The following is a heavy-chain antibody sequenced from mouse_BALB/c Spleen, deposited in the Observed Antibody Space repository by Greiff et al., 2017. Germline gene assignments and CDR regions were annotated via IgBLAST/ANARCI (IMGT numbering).Heavy chain of an antibody. CDR2: IWAGGST. D-gene: IGHD1-1*01. Sequence: QVQLKESGPGLVAPSQSLSITCTVSGFSLTSYGVHWVRQPPGKGLEWLGVIWAGGSTNYNSALMSRLSISKDNSKSQVFLKMNSLQTDDTAMYYCAREIYYSGSPYYYAMDYWGQGTSVTVSS. CDR1: GFSLTSYG. J-gene: IGHJ4*01. CDR3: AREIYYSGSPYYYAMDY. V-gene: IGHV2-9*02.